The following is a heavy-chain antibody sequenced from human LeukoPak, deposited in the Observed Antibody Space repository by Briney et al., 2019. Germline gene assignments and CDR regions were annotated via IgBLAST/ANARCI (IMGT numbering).Heavy chain of an antibody. Sequence: ASVKVSCKASGYTFTTYGIGWVRQAPGQGLEWMGWISGYNGNTNYAQKFQGRVTMTSDTSTSTAYMELRSLRSDDTAVYYCARTSHESVLYWSDPWGQGTLVNVSS. CDR1: GYTFTTYG. CDR3: ARTSHESVLYWSDP. V-gene: IGHV1-18*01. J-gene: IGHJ5*02. D-gene: IGHD3-16*01. CDR2: ISGYNGNT.